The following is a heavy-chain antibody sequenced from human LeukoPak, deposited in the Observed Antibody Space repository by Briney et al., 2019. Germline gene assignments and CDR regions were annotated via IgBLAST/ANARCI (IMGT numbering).Heavy chain of an antibody. D-gene: IGHD2-2*01. CDR1: GFSFEDHA. CDR3: ARVGFCSGTTCYTGHFDY. V-gene: IGHV3-20*04. CDR2: INWSGGTT. Sequence: GGSLRPSCAASGFSFEDHAMSWVRQAPGKGLEWVSGINWSGGTTGYGVSVKGRFTISRDNAKNSLYLQMNSLSAGDTAFYFCARVGFCSGTTCYTGHFDYWGQGTLVTVSS. J-gene: IGHJ4*02.